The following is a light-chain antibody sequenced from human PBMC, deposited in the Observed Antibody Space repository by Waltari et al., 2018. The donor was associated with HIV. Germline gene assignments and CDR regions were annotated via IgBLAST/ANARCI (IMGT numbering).Light chain of an antibody. CDR3: QQYATSPT. Sequence: DIVLTQSPATLSLSPGERATLSCGASQRVTRNYLAWYQQKRGRAPKLLIYDAASRATGIPDRFSGRGSGTDFTLTITRLEPEDFAVYYCQQYATSPTFGQGTKVEIK. V-gene: IGKV3D-20*01. CDR1: QRVTRNY. J-gene: IGKJ1*01. CDR2: DAA.